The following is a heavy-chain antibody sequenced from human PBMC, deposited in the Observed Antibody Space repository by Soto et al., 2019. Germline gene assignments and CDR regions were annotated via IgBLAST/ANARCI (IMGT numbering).Heavy chain of an antibody. CDR2: IKQDGSET. CDR1: GFTFSAYW. Sequence: ESGGGLVQPGGSLRLSCVAAGFTFSAYWMTWVRQAPGKGLEWLANIKQDGSETHDLDGRLAISRDNAKNSLYLQMTSLRAEDTAVYYCARLRGDYFDNWGQGTLVTVSS. J-gene: IGHJ4*02. CDR3: ARLRGDYFDN. V-gene: IGHV3-7*01.